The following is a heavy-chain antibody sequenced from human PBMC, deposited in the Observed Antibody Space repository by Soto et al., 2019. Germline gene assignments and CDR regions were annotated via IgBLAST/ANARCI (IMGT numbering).Heavy chain of an antibody. V-gene: IGHV4-59*08. J-gene: IGHJ4*02. CDR2: IYYSGST. Sequence: SETLSLTCTVSGGSISSYYWSWIRQPPGKGLEWIGYIYYSGSTNYNPSLKSRVTISVDTSKNQFSLKLSSETAADTAVYYCARHVSGGVSDYFDYWGQGTLVTVSS. D-gene: IGHD3-16*01. CDR1: GGSISSYY. CDR3: ARHVSGGVSDYFDY.